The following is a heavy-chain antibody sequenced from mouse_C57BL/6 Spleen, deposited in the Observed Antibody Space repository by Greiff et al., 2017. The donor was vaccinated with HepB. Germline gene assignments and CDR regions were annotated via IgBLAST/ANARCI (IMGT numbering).Heavy chain of an antibody. D-gene: IGHD4-1*01. CDR3: TEGLGAFAY. J-gene: IGHJ3*01. CDR2: IRLKSDNYAT. Sequence: EVMLVESGGGLVQPGGSMKLSCVASGFTFSNYWMNWVRQSPEKGLEWVAQIRLKSDNYATHYAESVKGRFTISRDDSKSSVYLQMNNLRAEDTGIYYCTEGLGAFAYWGQGTLVTVSA. V-gene: IGHV6-3*01. CDR1: GFTFSNYW.